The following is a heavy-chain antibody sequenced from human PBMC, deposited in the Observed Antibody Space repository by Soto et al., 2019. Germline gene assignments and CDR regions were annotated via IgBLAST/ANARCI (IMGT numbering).Heavy chain of an antibody. CDR3: ARGQYYHDSSGYSDAFDI. CDR2: ISAYNGNT. Sequence: ASVKVSCKASCYTFTSYGISCVRQAPGQGLEWMGWISAYNGNTNYAQKLQGRVTMTTDTSTSTAYMELRSLRSDDTAVYYCARGQYYHDSSGYSDAFDIWGQGTMVTVSS. V-gene: IGHV1-18*04. CDR1: CYTFTSYG. D-gene: IGHD3-22*01. J-gene: IGHJ3*02.